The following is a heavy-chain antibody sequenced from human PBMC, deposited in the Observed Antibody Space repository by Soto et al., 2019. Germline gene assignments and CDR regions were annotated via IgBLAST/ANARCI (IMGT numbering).Heavy chain of an antibody. V-gene: IGHV3-30-3*01. J-gene: IGHJ4*02. CDR3: ARVSEYGDYLFDY. CDR2: ISYDGSNK. D-gene: IGHD4-17*01. CDR1: RFSFSIYS. Sequence: PAGSLRLSCAPSRFSFSIYSIHWVRPAPGKGLEWGEVISYDGSNKYYADSVKGRFTISRDNSKNTLYLQMNSLRAEDTAVYYCARVSEYGDYLFDYWGQGTLVTVSS.